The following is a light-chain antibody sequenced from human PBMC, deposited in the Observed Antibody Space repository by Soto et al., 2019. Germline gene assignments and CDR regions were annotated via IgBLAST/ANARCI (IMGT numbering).Light chain of an antibody. CDR3: QQCDQLPLT. CDR2: DAS. Sequence: IQMTQSPSSLSASVGDRVTITCRASQGISNCLNWYQQKPGKAPKLLIYDASKLETGVPSRFSGSGSATDFTLTISSLQAEDIARYYCQQCDQLPLTFGGGTKVDIK. J-gene: IGKJ4*01. V-gene: IGKV1-33*01. CDR1: QGISNC.